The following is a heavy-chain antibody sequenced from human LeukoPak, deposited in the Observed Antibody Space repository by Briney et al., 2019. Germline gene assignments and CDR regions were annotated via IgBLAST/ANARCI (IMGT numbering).Heavy chain of an antibody. CDR3: ASSPRTLPDY. CDR2: IYHSGST. V-gene: IGHV4-38-2*02. Sequence: KPSETLSLTCTVSGYSISSGYYGGWIRQPPGKGLEWIGSIYHSGSTYYNPSLKSRVTISVDKSKNQFSLKLSSVTAADTAVYYCASSPRTLPDYWGQGTLVTVSS. D-gene: IGHD2-2*01. J-gene: IGHJ4*02. CDR1: GYSISSGYY.